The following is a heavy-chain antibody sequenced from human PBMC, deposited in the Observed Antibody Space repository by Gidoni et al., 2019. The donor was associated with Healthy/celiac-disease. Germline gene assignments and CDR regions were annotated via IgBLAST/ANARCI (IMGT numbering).Heavy chain of an antibody. D-gene: IGHD2-2*01. J-gene: IGHJ6*02. CDR1: GFTLSSYG. CDR2: ISYDGSNK. Sequence: QVQLVESGGGVVQPGRSLRLSCAASGFTLSSYGMHWVRPAPGKGLAWVAVISYDGSNKYYADSVKGRFTISRDNSKNTLYLQMNSLRAEDTAVYYCAKDMVGVVVPAAQGDYYYYGMDVWGQGTTVTVSS. V-gene: IGHV3-30*18. CDR3: AKDMVGVVVPAAQGDYYYYGMDV.